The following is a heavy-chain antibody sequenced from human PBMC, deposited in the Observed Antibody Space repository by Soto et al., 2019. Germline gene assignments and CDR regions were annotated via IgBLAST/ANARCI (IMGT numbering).Heavy chain of an antibody. D-gene: IGHD1-26*01. J-gene: IGHJ4*02. CDR2: ISTGSSYI. CDR3: ARDGIVGASLAH. V-gene: IGHV3-21*01. Sequence: EVQLVESGGGLVKPGGSLRLSCAASEFTFSSYSMSWVRQAPGKGLEWVSSISTGSSYIYYADSMKGRFTISRDNAKNSLYLQMTSLRVEDTAVYYCARDGIVGASLAHWGQGILVTVSS. CDR1: EFTFSSYS.